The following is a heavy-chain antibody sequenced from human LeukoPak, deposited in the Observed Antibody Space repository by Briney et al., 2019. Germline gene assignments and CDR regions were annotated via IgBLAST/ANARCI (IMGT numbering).Heavy chain of an antibody. Sequence: PSGTLSLTCVVSGGSISSYNWWSWVRQPPGKGLEWIGEIYHSGSTNYNPSLKSRVTISLDKSKNQFSLKLSSVTAADTAVYYCATTAAAGTRLAWFDPWAREPWSPSPQ. V-gene: IGHV4-4*02. CDR1: GGSISSYNW. D-gene: IGHD6-13*01. CDR2: IYHSGST. CDR3: ATTAAAGTRLAWFDP. J-gene: IGHJ5*02.